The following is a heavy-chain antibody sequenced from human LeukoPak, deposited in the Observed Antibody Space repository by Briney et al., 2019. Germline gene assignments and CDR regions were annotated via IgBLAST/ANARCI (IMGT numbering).Heavy chain of an antibody. CDR1: GGSISSGSYY. CDR3: ARDTGVYVWGSYRPGGLFDY. CDR2: IYYSGST. Sequence: SQTLSLTCTVSGGSISSGSYYWSWIRQPPGKGLEWIGYIYYSGSTNYNPSLKSRVTISVDTSKNQFSLKLSSVTAADTAVYYCARDTGVYVWGSYRPGGLFDYWGQGTLVTVSS. J-gene: IGHJ4*02. V-gene: IGHV4-61*01. D-gene: IGHD3-16*02.